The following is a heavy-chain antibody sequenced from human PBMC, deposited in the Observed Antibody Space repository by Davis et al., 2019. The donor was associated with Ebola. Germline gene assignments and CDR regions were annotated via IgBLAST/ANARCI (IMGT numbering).Heavy chain of an antibody. D-gene: IGHD5-12*01. J-gene: IGHJ6*02. CDR2: ISSSGSTI. CDR3: ARSGVIVATRSYYYYGMDV. CDR1: GFTFSDYY. V-gene: IGHV3-11*01. Sequence: GGSLRLSCAASGFTFSDYYMSWIRQAPGKGLEWVSYISSSGSTIYYADSVKGRFTISRDNAKNSLYLQMNSLRAEDTAVYYCARSGVIVATRSYYYYGMDVWGQGTTVTVSS.